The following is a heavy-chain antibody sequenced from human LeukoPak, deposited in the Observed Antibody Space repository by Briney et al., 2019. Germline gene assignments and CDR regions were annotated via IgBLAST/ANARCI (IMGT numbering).Heavy chain of an antibody. CDR2: IYSGGGT. J-gene: IGHJ3*02. V-gene: IGHV3-66*01. Sequence: GGSLRLSCAASGFTVSSNYMSWVRQAPGKGLEWVSVIYSGGGTYYADSVKGRFTISRDNSKNTLYLQMNSLRAEDTAVYYCARIITMIVDDAFDIWGQGTMVTVSS. CDR3: ARIITMIVDDAFDI. D-gene: IGHD3-22*01. CDR1: GFTVSSNY.